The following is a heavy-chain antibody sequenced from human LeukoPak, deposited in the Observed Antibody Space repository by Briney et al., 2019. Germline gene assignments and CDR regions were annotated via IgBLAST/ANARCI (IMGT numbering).Heavy chain of an antibody. CDR2: MNPNSGNT. J-gene: IGHJ3*02. D-gene: IGHD3-3*01. Sequence: ASVKVSCKASGYTFTSYDINWVRQATGQGLEWVGWMNPNSGNTGYAQKFQGRVTITRNTSISTAYMELSSLRSEDTAVYYCARGRGAHYDFWSGYSGDDAFDIWGQGTMVTVSS. CDR1: GYTFTSYD. V-gene: IGHV1-8*03. CDR3: ARGRGAHYDFWSGYSGDDAFDI.